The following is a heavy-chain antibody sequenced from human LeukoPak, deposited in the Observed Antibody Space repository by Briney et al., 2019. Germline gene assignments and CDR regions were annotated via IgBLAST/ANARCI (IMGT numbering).Heavy chain of an antibody. CDR1: EFTFSTYA. CDR3: AKNKIAVPAPDAFDI. CDR2: ISGNGGST. J-gene: IGHJ3*02. V-gene: IGHV3-23*01. Sequence: GGSLRLSCAASEFTFSTYAMSWVRQAPGKGLEWVSSISGNGGSTYFADSVKGRFTISRDSSKNTLFLQMNSLRAEDTAVYYCAKNKIAVPAPDAFDIWGQGTMVTVSS. D-gene: IGHD6-19*01.